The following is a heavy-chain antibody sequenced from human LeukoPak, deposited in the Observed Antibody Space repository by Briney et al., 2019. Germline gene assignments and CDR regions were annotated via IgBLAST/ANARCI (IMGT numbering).Heavy chain of an antibody. V-gene: IGHV1-8*01. J-gene: IGHJ5*02. CDR2: MNPNSGNT. D-gene: IGHD2-15*01. CDR3: ASAAPRSGGERWFDP. CDR1: GYTFTSYD. Sequence: ASVKVSCKASGYTFTSYDINWVRQATGQGLEWMGWMNPNSGNTGYAQKFQGRVTMTRNTSISTAYMELSSLRSEDTAVYCCASAAPRSGGERWFDPWGQGTLVTVSS.